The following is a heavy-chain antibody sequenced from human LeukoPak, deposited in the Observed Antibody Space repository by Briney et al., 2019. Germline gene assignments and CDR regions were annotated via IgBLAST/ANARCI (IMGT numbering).Heavy chain of an antibody. V-gene: IGHV3-23*01. Sequence: GGSLRVSCAASGFTFSSYAMSWVRQAPGKGLEWVSAISGSGGSTYYADSVKGRFTISRDNSKNTLYLQMNSLRAEDTAVYYCAKQYSSSSGVFDYWGQGTLVTVSS. J-gene: IGHJ4*02. CDR2: ISGSGGST. CDR1: GFTFSSYA. CDR3: AKQYSSSSGVFDY. D-gene: IGHD6-13*01.